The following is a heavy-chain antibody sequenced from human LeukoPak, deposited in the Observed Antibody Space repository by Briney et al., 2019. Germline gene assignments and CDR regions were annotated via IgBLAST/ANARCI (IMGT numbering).Heavy chain of an antibody. D-gene: IGHD4-23*01. CDR3: ARGRWRRGSATHYWFDP. CDR1: GFTFSSYA. Sequence: PGGSLRLSCAASGFTFSSYAMSWVRQAPGKGLEWVSAISGSGGSTYYADSVKGRFTISRDNSKNTLYLQMNSLRAEDTAVYYCARGRWRRGSATHYWFDPWGQGTLVTVSS. J-gene: IGHJ5*02. CDR2: ISGSGGST. V-gene: IGHV3-23*01.